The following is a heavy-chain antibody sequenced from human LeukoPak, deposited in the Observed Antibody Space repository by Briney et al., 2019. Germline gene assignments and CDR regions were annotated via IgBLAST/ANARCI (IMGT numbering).Heavy chain of an antibody. D-gene: IGHD5-18*01. J-gene: IGHJ4*02. Sequence: ASVKASCKASGYTFTGYYMHWVRQAPGQGLEWMGWINPNSGGTNYAQKFQGRVTMTRDTSISTAYMELSRLRSDDTAVYYCARDRGKNSYGYFMDYWGRGTLVTVSS. CDR2: INPNSGGT. CDR1: GYTFTGYY. CDR3: ARDRGKNSYGYFMDY. V-gene: IGHV1-2*02.